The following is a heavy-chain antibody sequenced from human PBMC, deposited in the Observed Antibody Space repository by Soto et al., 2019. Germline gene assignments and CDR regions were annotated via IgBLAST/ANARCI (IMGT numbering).Heavy chain of an antibody. D-gene: IGHD3-3*01. V-gene: IGHV4-4*02. CDR1: SGSISSSNW. CDR2: IYHSGST. J-gene: IGHJ6*03. CDR3: ARASWSGPHYYYYMDV. Sequence: QVQLQESGPGLVKPSGTLSLTCAVSSGSISSSNWWSWVRQPPGKGLEWIGEIYHSGSTNYNPSLESRVTISVDKSKNQFSLKLSSVTAADTAVYYCARASWSGPHYYYYMDVWGKGTTVTVSS.